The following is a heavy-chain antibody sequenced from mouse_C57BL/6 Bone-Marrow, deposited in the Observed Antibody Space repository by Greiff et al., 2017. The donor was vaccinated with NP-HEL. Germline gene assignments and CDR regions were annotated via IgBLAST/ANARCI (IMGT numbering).Heavy chain of an antibody. D-gene: IGHD2-3*01. Sequence: VQLQQSGAELVRPGASVKLSCTASGFNIKDDYMHWVKQRPEQGLEWIGWIGPENGDTEYASKFQGKATITADTSSNTAYLQLSSLTSEDTAVYYCTTGPDGYQFFYYAMDYWGQGTSVTVSS. J-gene: IGHJ4*01. V-gene: IGHV14-4*01. CDR1: GFNIKDDY. CDR3: TTGPDGYQFFYYAMDY. CDR2: IGPENGDT.